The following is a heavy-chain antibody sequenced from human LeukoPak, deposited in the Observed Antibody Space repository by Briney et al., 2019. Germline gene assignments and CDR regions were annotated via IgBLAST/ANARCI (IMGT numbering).Heavy chain of an antibody. CDR1: GYSISSDYY. V-gene: IGHV4-38-2*02. D-gene: IGHD3-10*01. CDR3: ARSYYGNRGRFDP. J-gene: IGHJ5*02. CDR2: IYHSGST. Sequence: SETLSLTCTVSGYSISSDYYWGWVRQPPGRGLEWIGSIYHSGSTYYSPSLRSRVTTSVGTSKNQFSLSLSSVTAADTAVYYCARSYYGNRGRFDPWGQGTLVTVSS.